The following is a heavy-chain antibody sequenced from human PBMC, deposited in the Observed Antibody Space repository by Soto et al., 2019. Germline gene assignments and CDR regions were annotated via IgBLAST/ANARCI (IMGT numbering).Heavy chain of an antibody. CDR2: IYYSGST. CDR3: ASIDYGSGSYYVGGYFDY. V-gene: IGHV4-59*01. D-gene: IGHD3-10*01. Sequence: SETLSLTCTVSGDSISSYYCSWILQPPRKGLEWIGYIYYSGSTNYNPSLKSRVTISVDTSKNQFSLKLSSVTAADTAVYYCASIDYGSGSYYVGGYFDYWGQGTLVTVSS. CDR1: GDSISSYY. J-gene: IGHJ4*02.